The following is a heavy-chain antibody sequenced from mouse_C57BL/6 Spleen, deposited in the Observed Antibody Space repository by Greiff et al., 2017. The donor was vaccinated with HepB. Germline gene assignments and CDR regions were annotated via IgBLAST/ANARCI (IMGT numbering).Heavy chain of an antibody. CDR2: INPGSGGT. V-gene: IGHV1-54*01. Sequence: VQLQQSGAELVRPGTSVKVSCKASGYAFTNYLIEWVKQRPGQGLEWIGVINPGSGGTNYNEKFKGKATLTADKSSSTAYMQLSSLTSEDSAVYFCVENYYGYDDYAMDYWGQGTSVTVSS. D-gene: IGHD2-2*01. CDR1: GYAFTNYL. J-gene: IGHJ4*01. CDR3: VENYYGYDDYAMDY.